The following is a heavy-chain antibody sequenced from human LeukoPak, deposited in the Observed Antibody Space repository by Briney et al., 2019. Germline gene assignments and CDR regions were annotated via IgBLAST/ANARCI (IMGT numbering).Heavy chain of an antibody. D-gene: IGHD2-15*01. Sequence: SETLSLTCTVSGDSISDYYWVWIRQPPGKGLEWIGYIYFTGNAYYNPSLKSRVTFSLDTSKNQFSPKLTSVTAADTAVYYCARHPDTLIDALDIWGQGTMVTVSS. CDR3: ARHPDTLIDALDI. CDR1: GDSISDYY. CDR2: IYFTGNA. J-gene: IGHJ3*02. V-gene: IGHV4-59*08.